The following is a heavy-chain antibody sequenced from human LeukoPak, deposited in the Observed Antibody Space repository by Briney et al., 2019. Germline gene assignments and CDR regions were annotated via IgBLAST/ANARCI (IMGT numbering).Heavy chain of an antibody. J-gene: IGHJ3*02. Sequence: GGSLRLSCAGSGFTFSSYDMNWVRQAPGKGLEWVSSISGSSSYIYYADSVKGRFTISRDNSKNTLYLQMNSLRAEDTAVYYCARTRDDYSNYGDAFDIWGQGTMVTVSS. CDR3: ARTRDDYSNYGDAFDI. D-gene: IGHD4-11*01. CDR1: GFTFSSYD. CDR2: ISGSSSYI. V-gene: IGHV3-21*01.